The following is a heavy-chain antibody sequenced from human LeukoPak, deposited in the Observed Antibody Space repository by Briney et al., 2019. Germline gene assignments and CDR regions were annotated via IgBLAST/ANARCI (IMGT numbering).Heavy chain of an antibody. CDR3: ARTNYGGGWFDP. V-gene: IGHV4-59*01. J-gene: IGHJ5*02. Sequence: SETLSLTCTVSGGSISSYYWSWIRQPPGRGLELIGYIYYSGSTNYNPSLKSRVTISFDTSKNQFSLKLNSVTAADTAVYYCARTNYGGGWFDPWGQGALVTVSS. D-gene: IGHD4-23*01. CDR2: IYYSGST. CDR1: GGSISSYY.